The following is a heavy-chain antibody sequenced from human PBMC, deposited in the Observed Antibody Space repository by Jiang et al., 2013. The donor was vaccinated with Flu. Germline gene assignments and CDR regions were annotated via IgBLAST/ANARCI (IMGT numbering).Heavy chain of an antibody. V-gene: IGHV3-33*05. CDR1: GFTLSDYG. CDR3: GREQGVYFNGAPLTDL. D-gene: IGHD2/OR15-2a*01. Sequence: QLVESGGGVVQPGMSLRLSCATSGFTLSDYGIHWVRQAPGKGLEGLAVISYEGSKKHYLDSVKGRFTISRDNSKNTVYLQMNSLRAEDSAVYYCGREQGVYFNGAPLTDLWGQGTLVTVSS. CDR2: ISYEGSKK. J-gene: IGHJ4*02.